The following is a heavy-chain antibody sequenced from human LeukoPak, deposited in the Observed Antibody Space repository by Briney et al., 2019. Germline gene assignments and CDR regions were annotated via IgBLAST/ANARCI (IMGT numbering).Heavy chain of an antibody. Sequence: SVEVSCKASGGTFSSYAISWVRQAPGQGLEWMGGIIPIFGTANYAQKFQGRVTITADESTSTAYMELSSLRSEDTAVYYCASPLSTGVVAAQNRRIHYYYYGMDVWGQGTTVTVSS. V-gene: IGHV1-69*13. CDR3: ASPLSTGVVAAQNRRIHYYYYGMDV. J-gene: IGHJ6*02. D-gene: IGHD2-15*01. CDR1: GGTFSSYA. CDR2: IIPIFGTA.